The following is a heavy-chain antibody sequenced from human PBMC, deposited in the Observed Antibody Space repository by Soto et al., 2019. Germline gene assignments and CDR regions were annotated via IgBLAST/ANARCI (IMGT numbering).Heavy chain of an antibody. CDR1: GFSLNGNA. Sequence: EVQLVESGGGLAQPGGSLRLSCEASGFSLNGNAMNWVRQAPGRGLEWVSYISSSSGAIDYADSVKGRFTVSRDNAKNLLYLQMNSLRAEDTALYYCARDPSVGSTFYYYMDVWGEGTPVTVSS. CDR3: ARDPSVGSTFYYYMDV. CDR2: ISSSSGAI. V-gene: IGHV3-48*01. D-gene: IGHD6-13*01. J-gene: IGHJ6*03.